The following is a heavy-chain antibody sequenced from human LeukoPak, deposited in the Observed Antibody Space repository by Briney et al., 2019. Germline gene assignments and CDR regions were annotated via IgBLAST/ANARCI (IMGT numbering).Heavy chain of an antibody. J-gene: IGHJ4*02. D-gene: IGHD3-22*01. CDR1: GFTVSSNY. CDR3: ARAARSSGYFDY. CDR2: IYSGGST. Sequence: GGSLRLSCAASGFTVSSNYMSWVRQAPGKGLEWVSVIYSGGSTYYADSVKGRFTTSRDNSKNTLYLQMNSLRAEDTAVYYCARAARSSGYFDYWGQGALVTVSS. V-gene: IGHV3-66*01.